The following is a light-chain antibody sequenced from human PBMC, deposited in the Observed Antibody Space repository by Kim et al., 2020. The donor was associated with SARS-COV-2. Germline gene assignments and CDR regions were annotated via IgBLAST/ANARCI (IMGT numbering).Light chain of an antibody. J-gene: IGKJ4*01. CDR1: QSVSTY. Sequence: LSPGDSSPLSCRASQSVSTYLAWYQQRPGQAPRVLIYDASNRATGIPARFSGSGSGTDFTLTISSLQPEDFAVYYCQQRSSWPLTFGGGTKVDIK. V-gene: IGKV3-11*01. CDR3: QQRSSWPLT. CDR2: DAS.